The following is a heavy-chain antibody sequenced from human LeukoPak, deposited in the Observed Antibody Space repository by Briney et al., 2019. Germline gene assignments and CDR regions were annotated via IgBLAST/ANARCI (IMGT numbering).Heavy chain of an antibody. V-gene: IGHV4-38-2*02. CDR1: GYSISSGYY. Sequence: SETLSLTCTVSGYSISSGYYWGWIRQPPGKGLEWIGSIYHSGRTFYNPSLKSRVTISVDTSKNQFSLKLTSVTAADTAVYYCARDKGITMVRGVKNYYYYYMDVWGKGTTVTVSS. CDR2: IYHSGRT. D-gene: IGHD3-10*01. CDR3: ARDKGITMVRGVKNYYYYYMDV. J-gene: IGHJ6*03.